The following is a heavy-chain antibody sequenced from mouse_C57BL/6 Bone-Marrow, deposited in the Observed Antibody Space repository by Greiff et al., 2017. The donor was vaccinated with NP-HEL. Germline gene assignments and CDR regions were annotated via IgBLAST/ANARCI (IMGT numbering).Heavy chain of an antibody. D-gene: IGHD1-1*01. CDR1: GYTFTSYW. CDR2: IDPSDSYT. CDR3: ARYYYGIPHYFDD. Sequence: VQLQQPGAELVKPGASVKLSCKASGYTFTSYWMQWVKQRPGQGLEWIGEIDPSDSYTNYNQKFKGKATLTVDTASSSASMHLGILTSEDSAVYYYARYYYGIPHYFDDWGQGTTLTVSS. V-gene: IGHV1-50*01. J-gene: IGHJ2*01.